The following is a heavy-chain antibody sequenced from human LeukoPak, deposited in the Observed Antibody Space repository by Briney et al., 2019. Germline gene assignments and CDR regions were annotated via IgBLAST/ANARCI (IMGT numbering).Heavy chain of an antibody. CDR2: ISVYDGNT. Sequence: ASVKVSCKASGYTFTTYGISWVRQPPGQGLDWLGRISVYDGNTNHAQKLQGRVTMTTDTSTSTAYMELRSLRSDDTAVYYCARMILLLGDVLTVPPRGFDYWGQGTLVTVSS. J-gene: IGHJ4*02. D-gene: IGHD3-9*01. CDR1: GYTFTTYG. CDR3: ARMILLLGDVLTVPPRGFDY. V-gene: IGHV1-18*01.